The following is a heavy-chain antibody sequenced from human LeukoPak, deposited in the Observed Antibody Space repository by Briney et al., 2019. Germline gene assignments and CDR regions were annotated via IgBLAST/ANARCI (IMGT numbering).Heavy chain of an antibody. CDR1: GFTFSSYA. CDR3: AIGGRAYFFDS. CDR2: ITNSGDST. Sequence: PGGSLRLSCAASGFTFSSYAMHWVRQAPGKGLEWVSAITNSGDSTYYTDSVKGRFTISRDNSKNTLYLQMNSLRAEDTAVYYCAIGGRAYFFDSWGQGTLVTVSS. V-gene: IGHV3-23*01. J-gene: IGHJ4*02. D-gene: IGHD3-16*01.